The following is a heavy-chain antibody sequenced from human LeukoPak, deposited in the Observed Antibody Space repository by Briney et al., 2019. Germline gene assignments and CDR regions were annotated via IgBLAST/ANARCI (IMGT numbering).Heavy chain of an antibody. J-gene: IGHJ4*02. V-gene: IGHV3-23*01. CDR3: AYLDSSGFYYGRLRY. CDR2: TNAGGDNT. CDR1: GFTFSIYA. D-gene: IGHD3-22*01. Sequence: TGGSLRLSCAASGFTFSIYAMSWVRQTPGKGLESVSSTNAGGDNTHYADSVKGRFTVSRDNSKNTLYLQMNSLRGEDTAVYFCAYLDSSGFYYGRLRYWGQGTPVTVSS.